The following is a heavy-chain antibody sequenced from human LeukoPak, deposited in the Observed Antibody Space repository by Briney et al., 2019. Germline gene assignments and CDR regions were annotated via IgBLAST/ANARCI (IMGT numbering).Heavy chain of an antibody. J-gene: IGHJ6*02. V-gene: IGHV1-2*02. CDR2: ITPNSGGT. CDR3: ARENLYYDILTPGMDV. D-gene: IGHD3-9*01. Sequence: TSVKVSCKASGYTFTGYNMHWVRQGPGRGLEWMGWITPNSGGTNYAQKLQGRVTMTRDTSISTAYMELSRLRSDDTAVYYCARENLYYDILTPGMDVWGQGTTVTVS. CDR1: GYTFTGYN.